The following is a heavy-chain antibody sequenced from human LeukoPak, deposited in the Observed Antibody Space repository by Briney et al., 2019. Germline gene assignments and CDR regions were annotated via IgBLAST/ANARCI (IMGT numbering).Heavy chain of an antibody. V-gene: IGHV3-43*02. D-gene: IGHD1-7*01. Sequence: GGSLRLSCAASGFTFYDYAMHWVRQAPGKGLEWVSLISRNGGSTSYADSVKGRFTISSDNSKNSLYLQMNSLRTEDTALYYCAKSRTTWSAIDIWGQGAMVTVSS. CDR2: ISRNGGST. J-gene: IGHJ3*02. CDR1: GFTFYDYA. CDR3: AKSRTTWSAIDI.